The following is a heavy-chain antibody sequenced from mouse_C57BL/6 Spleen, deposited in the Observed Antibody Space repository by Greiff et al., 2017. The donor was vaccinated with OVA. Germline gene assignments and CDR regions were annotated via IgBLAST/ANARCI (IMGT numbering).Heavy chain of an antibody. CDR2: INPNNGGT. J-gene: IGHJ1*03. D-gene: IGHD1-1*01. CDR3: ARRTTVVDYWYFDV. V-gene: IGHV1-26*01. Sequence: EVQLQQSGPELVKPGASVKISCKASGYTFTDYYMNWVKQSHGKSLEWIGDINPNNGGTSYNQKFKGKATLTVDKSSSTAYMELRSLTSEDSAVYYCARRTTVVDYWYFDVWGTGTTVTVSS. CDR1: GYTFTDYY.